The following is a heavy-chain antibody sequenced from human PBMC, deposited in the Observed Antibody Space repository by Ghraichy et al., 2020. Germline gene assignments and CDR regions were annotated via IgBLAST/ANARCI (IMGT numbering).Heavy chain of an antibody. J-gene: IGHJ6*02. D-gene: IGHD2-2*01. CDR1: GFTFSSYS. Sequence: LTCAASGFTFSSYSMNWVRQAPGKGLEWVSSISSSSSYIYYADSVKGRFTISRDNAKNSLYLQMNSLRAEDTAVYYCASGGASAAIWVGYYYGMDVWGQGTTVTVSS. CDR3: ASGGASAAIWVGYYYGMDV. CDR2: ISSSSSYI. V-gene: IGHV3-21*01.